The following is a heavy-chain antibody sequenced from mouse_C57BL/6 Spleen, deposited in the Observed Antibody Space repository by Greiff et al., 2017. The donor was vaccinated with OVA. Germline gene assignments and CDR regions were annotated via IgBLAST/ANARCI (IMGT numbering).Heavy chain of an antibody. CDR3: ASYYSNYVRFAY. CDR1: GYTFTDYY. J-gene: IGHJ3*01. CDR2: INPNNGGT. D-gene: IGHD2-5*01. V-gene: IGHV1-26*01. Sequence: EVQLQQSGPELVKPGASVKISCKASGYTFTDYYMNWVKQSHGKSLEWIGDINPNNGGTSYNQKFKGKASLTVDKSSSTAYMELRSLTSEDSAVYYCASYYSNYVRFAYWGQGTLVTVSA.